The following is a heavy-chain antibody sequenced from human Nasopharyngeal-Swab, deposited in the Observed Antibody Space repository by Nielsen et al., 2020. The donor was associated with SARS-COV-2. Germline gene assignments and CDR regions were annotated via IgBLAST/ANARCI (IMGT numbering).Heavy chain of an antibody. V-gene: IGHV3-21*01. CDR2: ISIGNSYI. J-gene: IGHJ4*02. CDR3: AKGASSGWNYFDY. Sequence: GESLKISCAASGFSFSASGMSWVRRAPGKGPEWVSSISIGNSYILYADSVKGRFTISRDNVRESLFLQMNSLTADDTAVYYCAKGASSGWNYFDYWGQGTLVTVSS. CDR1: GFSFSASG. D-gene: IGHD6-19*01.